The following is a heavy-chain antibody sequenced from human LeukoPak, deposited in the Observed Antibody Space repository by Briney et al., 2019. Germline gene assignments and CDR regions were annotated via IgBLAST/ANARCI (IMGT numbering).Heavy chain of an antibody. D-gene: IGHD3-22*01. CDR2: IYSGGST. Sequence: PGGSLRLSCAASGFTVSSNYMSRVRQAAGKGLEWVSVIYSGGSTYYGDSLKGRFTISRDNSKHTLYLQMNSLRAEDTAVCYCASPSAALVVITNYYGLDVWGQGTTVTVSS. J-gene: IGHJ6*02. CDR1: GFTVSSNY. CDR3: ASPSAALVVITNYYGLDV. V-gene: IGHV3-53*01.